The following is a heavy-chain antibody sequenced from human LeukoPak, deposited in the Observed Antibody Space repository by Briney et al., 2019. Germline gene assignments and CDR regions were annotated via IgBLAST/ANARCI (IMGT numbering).Heavy chain of an antibody. Sequence: GSLRLSCAASGFTFSSYSMNWVRQAPGKGLEWVSYISSTSSTIYYADSVKGRFTISRDNAKNSLILQMNSLRAEDTAVYYCARDYVTCSGGSCCRRGWGQGTLVTVSS. CDR1: GFTFSSYS. V-gene: IGHV3-48*04. J-gene: IGHJ4*02. CDR2: ISSTSSTI. CDR3: ARDYVTCSGGSCCRRG. D-gene: IGHD2-15*01.